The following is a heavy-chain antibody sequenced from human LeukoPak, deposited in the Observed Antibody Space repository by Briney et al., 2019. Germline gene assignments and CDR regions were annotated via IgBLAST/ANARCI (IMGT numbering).Heavy chain of an antibody. Sequence: SETLSLTCTVSGGSISSYYWSWIRQPPGKGLEWIGFIYYSGSTNYNPSLKSRVTISVDTSKNQFSLKLSSVTAADTAVYYCARLSGDYLSVLPDYWGQGTLVTVSS. V-gene: IGHV4-59*01. J-gene: IGHJ4*02. CDR1: GGSISSYY. CDR2: IYYSGST. CDR3: ARLSGDYLSVLPDY. D-gene: IGHD4-17*01.